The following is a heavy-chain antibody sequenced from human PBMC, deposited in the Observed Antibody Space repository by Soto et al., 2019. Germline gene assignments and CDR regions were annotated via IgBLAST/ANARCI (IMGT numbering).Heavy chain of an antibody. CDR3: ARDCASTSCSVWRD. J-gene: IGHJ4*02. CDR1: GFSLNNFA. V-gene: IGHV3-23*01. CDR2: ITSSGDKT. D-gene: IGHD2-2*01. Sequence: GGSLRLSFAACGFSLNNFAMAWVRQAPGKGLEWVSTITSSGDKTSYADSVKGRFIISRDNSKNMLYLQMNSLRVEDTALYYCARDCASTSCSVWRDWGQGTLVTVSS.